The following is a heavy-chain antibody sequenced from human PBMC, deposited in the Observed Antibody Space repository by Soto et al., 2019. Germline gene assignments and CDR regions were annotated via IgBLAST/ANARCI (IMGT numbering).Heavy chain of an antibody. Sequence: GGSLRLSCAASGFSFSSHWMSWARQAPGKGLEWVANINQDGSKKYYVDSVKGRFTISRDNAENAVYLQMNSLRAEDTALFYCASFRGNRAIFQHWGQGTLVTVSS. CDR2: INQDGSKK. V-gene: IGHV3-7*01. CDR1: GFSFSSHW. J-gene: IGHJ1*01. CDR3: ASFRGNRAIFQH. D-gene: IGHD2-2*02.